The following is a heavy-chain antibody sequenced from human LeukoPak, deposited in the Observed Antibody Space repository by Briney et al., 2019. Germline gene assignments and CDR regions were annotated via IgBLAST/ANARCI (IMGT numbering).Heavy chain of an antibody. CDR1: GYTFTSYG. Sequence: ASVNVSCKASGYTFTSYGMHWVRQAPGQSLEWMGWINAGNGYTKYPQKFQGRVTITRDTSTSTAYMELRSLRSDDTAVYYCARDGVMRDIVVVPAAPYNWFDPWGQGTLVTVSS. D-gene: IGHD2-2*01. V-gene: IGHV1-3*01. J-gene: IGHJ5*02. CDR2: INAGNGYT. CDR3: ARDGVMRDIVVVPAAPYNWFDP.